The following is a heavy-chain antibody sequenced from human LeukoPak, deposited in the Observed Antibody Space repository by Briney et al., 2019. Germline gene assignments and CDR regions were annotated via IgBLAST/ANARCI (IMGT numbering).Heavy chain of an antibody. CDR3: AKDLGGGSGCYDL. CDR1: GFTFSSYG. CDR2: ISYDGSNK. D-gene: IGHD6-19*01. J-gene: IGHJ2*01. V-gene: IGHV3-30*18. Sequence: PGGSLRLSCAASGFTFSSYGMHWVRQAPGKGLEWVAIISYDGSNKYYADSVQGQFTISRDNSKNTLYLQMNSLRAEDTAVYYCAKDLGGGSGCYDLWGRGTLVTVSS.